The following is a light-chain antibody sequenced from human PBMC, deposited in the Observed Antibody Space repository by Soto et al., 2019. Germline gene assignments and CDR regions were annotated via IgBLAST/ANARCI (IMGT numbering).Light chain of an antibody. J-gene: IGLJ2*01. CDR3: SSYTTRGTLV. Sequence: QSALTQPASVSGSPGQSITISCTGTSSDIGGYNSVSWYQQHPGKAPKLMLFEVSDRPSGVSNRFSGSKSGNTASLTISGLQAEDEADYYCSSYTTRGTLVFGAGTKLTVL. CDR1: SSDIGGYNS. V-gene: IGLV2-14*01. CDR2: EVS.